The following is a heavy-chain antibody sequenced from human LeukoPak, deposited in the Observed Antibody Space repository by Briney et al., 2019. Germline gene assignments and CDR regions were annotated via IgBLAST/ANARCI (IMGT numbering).Heavy chain of an antibody. CDR1: GGSFSGYY. CDR3: ARADYYDSSGYSTDY. D-gene: IGHD3-22*01. Sequence: MASETLSLTCAVYGGSFSGYYWSWIRQPPGKGLEWIGEINHSGSTNYNPSLKSRVTISVDTSKNQFSLKLSSVTAADTAVYYCARADYYDSSGYSTDYWGQGTLVTVSS. V-gene: IGHV4-34*01. J-gene: IGHJ4*02. CDR2: INHSGST.